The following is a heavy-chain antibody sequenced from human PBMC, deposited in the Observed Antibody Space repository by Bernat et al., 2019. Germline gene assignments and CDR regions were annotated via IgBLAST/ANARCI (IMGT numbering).Heavy chain of an antibody. V-gene: IGHV3-7*03. CDR2: IKEDGSEK. J-gene: IGHJ6*02. CDR3: ATYGRMEV. D-gene: IGHD4-17*01. CDR1: GFNFNIYW. Sequence: EVQLVESGGGLVQPGGSLRLSCAVSGFNFNIYWMTWVRQAPGKGLEWVANIKEDGSEKNYVDSVKGRFTISRDNAKNSLYLQMNSLRAEDTAVYYGATYGRMEVWGQGTTVTVSS.